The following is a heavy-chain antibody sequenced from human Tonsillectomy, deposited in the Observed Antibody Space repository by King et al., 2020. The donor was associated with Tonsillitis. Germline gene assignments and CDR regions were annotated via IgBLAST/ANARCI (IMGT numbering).Heavy chain of an antibody. V-gene: IGHV3-23*04. CDR2: ISGSGGIT. CDR1: GFTFNNYA. CDR3: AKDRPQHTWGGAIHHSDY. D-gene: IGHD2-21*01. Sequence: EVQLVESGGGLVQPGGSLRLSCAASGFTFNNYAMNWVRQAPGKGLEWVSAISGSGGITYYGDSVKGRFTISRDNSKNTLYLQMSSLRAEDTAVYYCAKDRPQHTWGGAIHHSDYWGRGTLVTVSS. J-gene: IGHJ4*02.